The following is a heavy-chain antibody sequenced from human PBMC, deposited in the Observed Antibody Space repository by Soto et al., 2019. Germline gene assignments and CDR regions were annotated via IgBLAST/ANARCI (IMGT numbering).Heavy chain of an antibody. D-gene: IGHD2-2*01. V-gene: IGHV1-18*01. CDR2: ISLYSDGT. Sequence: ASVQVSCKASGSTYSNYGITWVRQAPGQPLEWLGWISLYSDGTNYAQKFQGRVSMTTDTSTTTAYMELRSLRSDDTAVYYCARVVPGAEAWFGPWGQGTLVTVSS. CDR1: GSTYSNYG. CDR3: ARVVPGAEAWFGP. J-gene: IGHJ5*02.